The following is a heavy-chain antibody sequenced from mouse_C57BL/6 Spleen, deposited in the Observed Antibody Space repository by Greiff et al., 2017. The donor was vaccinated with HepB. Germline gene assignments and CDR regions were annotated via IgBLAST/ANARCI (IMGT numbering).Heavy chain of an antibody. Sequence: EVNVVESGGDLVKPGGSLKLSCAASGFTFSSYGMSWVRQTPDKRLEWVATISSGGSYTYYPDSVKGRFTISRDNAKNTLYLQMSSLKSEDTAMYYCARLTGTYSYWYFDVWGTGTTVTVSS. J-gene: IGHJ1*03. CDR1: GFTFSSYG. D-gene: IGHD4-1*01. CDR3: ARLTGTYSYWYFDV. V-gene: IGHV5-6*01. CDR2: ISSGGSYT.